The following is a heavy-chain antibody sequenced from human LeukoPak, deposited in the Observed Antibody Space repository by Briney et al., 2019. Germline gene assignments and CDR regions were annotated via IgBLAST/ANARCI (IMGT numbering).Heavy chain of an antibody. CDR3: ARELRVSNYGIDV. V-gene: IGHV3-21*01. CDR1: RFTFSNYA. CDR2: ISSSSSYI. Sequence: GGSLRLSCAASRFTFSNYAMNWVRQAPGKGLEWVSSISSSSSYIYYADSVKGRFTISRDNAKNSLYLQMNSLRAEDTAVYYCARELRVSNYGIDVWGQGTTVTVSS. J-gene: IGHJ6*02.